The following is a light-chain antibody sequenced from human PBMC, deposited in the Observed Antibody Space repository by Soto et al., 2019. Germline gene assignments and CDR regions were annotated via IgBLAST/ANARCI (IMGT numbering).Light chain of an antibody. CDR3: QEYNIWPWT. J-gene: IGKJ1*01. V-gene: IGKV3-15*01. Sequence: EIMVTQSPGTPSVKTGERSTLSCRASQRISTDLSWYQQKPGQAPRLLIYGASTRATGISPRFSGSGSGTEFTLTITSLQSEDVTVYYCQEYNIWPWTFGHGTMV. CDR2: GAS. CDR1: QRISTD.